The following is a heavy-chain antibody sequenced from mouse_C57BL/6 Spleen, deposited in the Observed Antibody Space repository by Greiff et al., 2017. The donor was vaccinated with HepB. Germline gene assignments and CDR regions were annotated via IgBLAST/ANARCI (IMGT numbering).Heavy chain of an antibody. Sequence: VQLQQSGAELVRPGASVTLSCKASGYTFTDYEMHWVKQTPVHGLEWIGAIDPETGGTAYNQKFKGKAILTADKSSSTAYMELRSLTSEDSAVYYCTRPLYYAYYFDYWGQGTTLTVSS. D-gene: IGHD1-1*01. V-gene: IGHV1-15*01. CDR2: IDPETGGT. CDR3: TRPLYYAYYFDY. J-gene: IGHJ2*01. CDR1: GYTFTDYE.